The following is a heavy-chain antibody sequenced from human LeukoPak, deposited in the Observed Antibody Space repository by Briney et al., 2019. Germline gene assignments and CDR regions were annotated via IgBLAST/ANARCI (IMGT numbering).Heavy chain of an antibody. CDR2: IIPIFGTA. V-gene: IGHV1-69*05. CDR3: ATCGSYYRDYFDY. J-gene: IGHJ4*02. D-gene: IGHD1-26*01. CDR1: GGTFSSYA. Sequence: SVKVSCKASGGTFSSYAIIWVRQAPGQGLEWMGGIIPIFGTANYAQKFQGRVTITTDESTSTAYMELSSLRSEDTAVYYCATCGSYYRDYFDYWGQGTLVTVSS.